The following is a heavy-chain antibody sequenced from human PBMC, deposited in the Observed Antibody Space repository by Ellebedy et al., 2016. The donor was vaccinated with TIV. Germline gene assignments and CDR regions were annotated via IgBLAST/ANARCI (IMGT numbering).Heavy chain of an antibody. CDR1: GFTFSSFT. D-gene: IGHD6-13*01. CDR3: ARPAASYSSSWYDFDC. J-gene: IGHJ4*02. Sequence: GESLKISCAASGFTFSSFTMNWVRQAPGKGLEWVSSISSSGTYIHNADPVKGRFTISRDNAKNSLYLQMNRLRVEDTAIYYCARPAASYSSSWYDFDCWGQGTLVTVSS. CDR2: ISSSGTYI. V-gene: IGHV3-21*01.